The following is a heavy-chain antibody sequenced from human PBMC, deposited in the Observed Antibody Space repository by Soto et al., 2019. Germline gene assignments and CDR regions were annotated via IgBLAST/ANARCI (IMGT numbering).Heavy chain of an antibody. CDR1: GFTFSSYG. CDR3: ARDLVPDATYYYYGMDV. V-gene: IGHV3-33*01. D-gene: IGHD2-2*01. CDR2: IWYDGSNK. Sequence: GGSLRLSCAASGFTFSSYGMHWVRQAPGKGLEWVAVIWYDGSNKYYADSVKGRFTISRDNSKNTLYLQMNSLRAEDTAVYYCARDLVPDATYYYYGMDVWGQGTTVTVSS. J-gene: IGHJ6*02.